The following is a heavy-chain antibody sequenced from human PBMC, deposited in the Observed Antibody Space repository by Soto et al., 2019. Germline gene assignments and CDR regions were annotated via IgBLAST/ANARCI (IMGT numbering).Heavy chain of an antibody. CDR3: ARLSSSSGTN. Sequence: QVQLVQSGAEVKKPGSSVKVSCKASGGTFSSYTISWVRQAPGQGREWMGRIIPIHGIANYAQKFQGRVTITSDKSTSTAYMELSSLRPEDTAVYYCARLSSSSGTNGGQGTLVTVSS. D-gene: IGHD6-13*01. V-gene: IGHV1-69*02. J-gene: IGHJ4*02. CDR1: GGTFSSYT. CDR2: IIPIHGIA.